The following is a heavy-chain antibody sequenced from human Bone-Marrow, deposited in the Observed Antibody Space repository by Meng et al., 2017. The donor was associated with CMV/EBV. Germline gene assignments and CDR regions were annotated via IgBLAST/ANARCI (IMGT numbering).Heavy chain of an antibody. CDR1: NSLSYY. CDR3: ARSWGYCGATTCHQAWFDT. V-gene: IGHV4-39*01. J-gene: IGHJ5*02. D-gene: IGHD2-15*01. Sequence: NSLSYYWGWSRQPLGKGPEWIGSIYYSGNTYYNPSIKSRVTMSVDTSNNQFSLKLSSVTAADTAVYYCARSWGYCGATTCHQAWFDTWGQGTLVTVSS. CDR2: IYYSGNT.